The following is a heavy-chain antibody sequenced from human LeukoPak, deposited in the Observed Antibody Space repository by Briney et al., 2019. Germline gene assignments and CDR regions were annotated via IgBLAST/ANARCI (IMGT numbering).Heavy chain of an antibody. V-gene: IGHV1-8*03. CDR3: ARVPSSSWYFRQDGDYFDY. CDR2: MNPNSGNT. J-gene: IGHJ4*02. Sequence: GASVKVSCKASGYTFTNYDINWVRQATGQGPEWMGWMNPNSGNTGYAQKFQGRVTISRNTSISTAYMELTSLRSEGTAVYYCARVPSSSWYFRQDGDYFDYWGQGTLVTVSS. CDR1: GYTFTNYD. D-gene: IGHD6-13*01.